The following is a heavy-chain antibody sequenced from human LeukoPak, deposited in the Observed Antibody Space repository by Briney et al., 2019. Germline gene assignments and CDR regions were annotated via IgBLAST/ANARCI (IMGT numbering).Heavy chain of an antibody. J-gene: IGHJ4*02. Sequence: GESLKISCQGSGYSFTNYWIAWVRQMPGKGLEWMGIIYPGDSDTRYSPSFQGQVTISADKSISTAYLQWSSLKASDTAMFYCARSGSGTRFDYWAQGTLVTVSS. CDR3: ARSGSGTRFDY. D-gene: IGHD6-19*01. CDR2: IYPGDSDT. V-gene: IGHV5-51*01. CDR1: GYSFTNYW.